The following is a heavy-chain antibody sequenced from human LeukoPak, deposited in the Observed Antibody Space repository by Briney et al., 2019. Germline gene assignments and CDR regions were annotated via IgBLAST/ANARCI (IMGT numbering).Heavy chain of an antibody. V-gene: IGHV5-51*01. J-gene: IGHJ4*02. CDR1: GYSFTSYW. Sequence: GESLKISCKGSGYSFTSYWIGWVRQMPGKGLEWMGIIYPGDSDTRYSPSFQGQVTISADKSISTAYLQWSSLKASDTAMYYCARAYYYDSSGYLYHFDYWGQGTLVTVSS. CDR2: IYPGDSDT. CDR3: ARAYYYDSSGYLYHFDY. D-gene: IGHD3-22*01.